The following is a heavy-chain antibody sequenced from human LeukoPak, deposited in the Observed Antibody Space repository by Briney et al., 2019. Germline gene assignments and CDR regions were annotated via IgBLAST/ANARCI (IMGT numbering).Heavy chain of an antibody. CDR3: AKGIVGYCTGKSCHAYDP. Sequence: GGSPRLSCAASGFIFSSNAMSWIRQAPGRGLEWVSAISDSGDATYYADSVKGRFTISRDNSKNTLYLQMNSLRVEDTAVYYCAKGIVGYCTGKSCHAYDPWGQGTLVTVSS. J-gene: IGHJ5*02. CDR2: ISDSGDAT. V-gene: IGHV3-23*01. CDR1: GFIFSSNA. D-gene: IGHD2-8*02.